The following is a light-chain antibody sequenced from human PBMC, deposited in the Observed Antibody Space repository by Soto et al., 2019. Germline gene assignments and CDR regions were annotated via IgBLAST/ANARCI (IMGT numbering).Light chain of an antibody. J-gene: IGKJ1*01. CDR3: QQYNSYSWT. CDR1: QSIGSY. Sequence: DIQMTQSPSSLSASVGDRVTITCRASQSIGSYLSWYQQKLGKAPKLLIYAASSLQSGVPSRFSGSGSGTEFTLTISSLQPDDFATYYCQQYNSYSWTFGQGTKVDIK. V-gene: IGKV1-39*01. CDR2: AAS.